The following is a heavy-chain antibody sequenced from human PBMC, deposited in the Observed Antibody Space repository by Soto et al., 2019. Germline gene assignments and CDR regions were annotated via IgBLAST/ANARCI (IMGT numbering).Heavy chain of an antibody. CDR3: ARSSISLEWLFDAFDI. J-gene: IGHJ3*02. Sequence: QVQLVQSGAEVKKPGASVKVSCKASGYTFTGYYMHWVRQAPGQGREWMGWINPNSGGTNYAQKFQGWVTMTRDTSISTADMELSRLRSDDTAVYYCARSSISLEWLFDAFDIWGQGTMVTVSS. CDR2: INPNSGGT. V-gene: IGHV1-2*04. D-gene: IGHD3-3*01. CDR1: GYTFTGYY.